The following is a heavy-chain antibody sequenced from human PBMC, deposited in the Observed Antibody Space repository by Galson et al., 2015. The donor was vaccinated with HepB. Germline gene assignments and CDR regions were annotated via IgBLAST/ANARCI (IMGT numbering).Heavy chain of an antibody. Sequence: SLRLSCAASGFTFSSYWMDWVRQAPGKGLVWVSNINLDGSSTNYGDSVKGRFTISRDNAKNTLYLQMNSLRAEDTAVYYCVRTQYYFDYWGQGILVTVSS. J-gene: IGHJ4*02. CDR3: VRTQYYFDY. V-gene: IGHV3-74*01. CDR2: INLDGSST. CDR1: GFTFSSYW. D-gene: IGHD4-11*01.